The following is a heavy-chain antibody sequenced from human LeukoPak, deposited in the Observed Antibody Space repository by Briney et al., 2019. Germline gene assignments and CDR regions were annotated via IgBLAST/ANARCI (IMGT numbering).Heavy chain of an antibody. CDR2: IIPILGIA. CDR1: GYTFTRYG. Sequence: SVKVSCKASGYTFTRYGISWVRQAPGQGLEWMGRIIPILGIANYAQKFQGRVTITADKSTSTAYMELSSLRSEDTAVYYCARIGTGRKAITIFEWFDPWGQGTLVTVSS. V-gene: IGHV1-69*04. CDR3: ARIGTGRKAITIFEWFDP. J-gene: IGHJ5*02. D-gene: IGHD3-3*01.